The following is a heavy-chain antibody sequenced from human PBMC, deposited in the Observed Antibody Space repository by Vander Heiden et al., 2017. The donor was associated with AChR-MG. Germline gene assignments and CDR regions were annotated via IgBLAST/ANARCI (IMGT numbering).Heavy chain of an antibody. V-gene: IGHV4-39*01. CDR3: ATYATGPITMIVVPRDAFDI. D-gene: IGHD3-22*01. J-gene: IGHJ3*02. Sequence: QLQLQESGPGLVKPSETLSLTCTVSGGSISSRSYYWGWSRQPPGKGLEWIGSIYYSGSTYYNPSLKSRVTISVDTSKNQFSLKLSSVTAADTAVYYCATYATGPITMIVVPRDAFDIWGQGTMVTVSS. CDR2: IYYSGST. CDR1: GGSISSRSYY.